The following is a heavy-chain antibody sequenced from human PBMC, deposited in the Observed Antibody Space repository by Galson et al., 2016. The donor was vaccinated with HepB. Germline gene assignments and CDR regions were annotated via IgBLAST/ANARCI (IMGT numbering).Heavy chain of an antibody. J-gene: IGHJ4*02. CDR3: ALGQGFLADS. CDR1: GFMFRSSW. CDR2: IKQDGSAK. Sequence: SLRLSCAASGFMFRSSWVNWVRQAPGKGLEWVAIIKQDGSAKYYVDSLKGRFTISRDNAKNSLYLQMSSLRPEDTAVYYCALGQGFLADSWGQGTLVTVSS. V-gene: IGHV3-7*05.